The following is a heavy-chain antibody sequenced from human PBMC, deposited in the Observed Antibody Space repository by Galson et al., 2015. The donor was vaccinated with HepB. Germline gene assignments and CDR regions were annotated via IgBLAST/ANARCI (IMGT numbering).Heavy chain of an antibody. CDR1: EFDFNKYG. CDR3: ARDSRLELQLNNYYSYGMDV. D-gene: IGHD1-7*01. Sequence: SVKVSCKASEFDFNKYGLSWVRQAPGQGLEWMGWVSGDDGSANYAPKFQGRVTMTTRKSTGTAFMEMKRLRSDDTAVYYCARDSRLELQLNNYYSYGMDVWGQGTMITVSS. J-gene: IGHJ6*02. CDR2: VSGDDGSA. V-gene: IGHV1-18*01.